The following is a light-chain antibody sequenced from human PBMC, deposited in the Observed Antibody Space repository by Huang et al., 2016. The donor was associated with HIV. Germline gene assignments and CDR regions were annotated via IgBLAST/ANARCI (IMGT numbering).Light chain of an antibody. CDR3: QQYNNWPPIT. V-gene: IGKV3-15*01. Sequence: EIVMTQSPVTLSVSPGERATLSCRASQSVSSNLAWYQQKPGQAPRLLIYGASTRATGVPGRFSGSGSGTEFTLTISSLQSEDFALYYCQQYNNWPPITFGQGTRLEMK. CDR1: QSVSSN. J-gene: IGKJ5*01. CDR2: GAS.